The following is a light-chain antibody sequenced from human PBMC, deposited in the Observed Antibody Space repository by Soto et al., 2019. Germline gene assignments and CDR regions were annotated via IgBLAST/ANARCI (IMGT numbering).Light chain of an antibody. CDR1: SSNIGARYG. V-gene: IGLV1-40*01. Sequence: QSVLTQPPSVSGAPGQRVTISCTGSSSNIGARYGVHWYQQIPGTAPKVLIYRNNNRPSGVPDRFSGSKSGTSASLAITGLQAEDEADYYCQSYDSGLSGCVFGVGTKLTVL. J-gene: IGLJ3*02. CDR2: RNN. CDR3: QSYDSGLSGCV.